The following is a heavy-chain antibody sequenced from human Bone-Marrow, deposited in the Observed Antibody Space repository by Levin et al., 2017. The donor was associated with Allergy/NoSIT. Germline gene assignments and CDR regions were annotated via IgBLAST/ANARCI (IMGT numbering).Heavy chain of an antibody. CDR2: MNPNSANT. V-gene: IGHV1-8*02. CDR1: GYTFASYD. CDR3: ARGRAGEYCSGGNCYYVDY. J-gene: IGHJ4*02. D-gene: IGHD2-15*01. Sequence: PGESLKISCKASGYTFASYDINWVRQATGQGLEWMGWMNPNSANTGYAQKFQGRVTMTRNTSISTAYMELSSLRSEDTAVYYCARGRAGEYCSGGNCYYVDYWGQGTLVTVSS.